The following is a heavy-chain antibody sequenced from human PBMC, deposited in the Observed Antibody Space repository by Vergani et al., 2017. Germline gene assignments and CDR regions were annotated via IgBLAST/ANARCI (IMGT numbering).Heavy chain of an antibody. CDR1: GFTVSSNY. J-gene: IGHJ6*03. V-gene: IGHV3-53*01. D-gene: IGHD3-10*01. CDR2: IYSGGST. CDR3: AKGFSMVRGVTLYYYYYMDV. Sequence: EVQLVESGGGLIQPGGSLRLSCAASGFTVSSNYMSWVRQAPGKGLEWVSVIYSGGSTYYADSVKGRFTISRDNSKNTLYLQMNSLRAEDTAVYYCAKGFSMVRGVTLYYYYYMDVWGKGTTVTVSS.